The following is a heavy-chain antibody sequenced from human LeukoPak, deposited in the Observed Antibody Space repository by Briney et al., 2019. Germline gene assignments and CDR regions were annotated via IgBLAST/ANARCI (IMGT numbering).Heavy chain of an antibody. J-gene: IGHJ6*02. CDR3: ARTDYGEPYYYGMDV. V-gene: IGHV3-23*01. D-gene: IGHD4-17*01. CDR1: GFTFRSYD. CDR2: MSENGGIT. Sequence: SGGSLRLSCSASGFTFRSYDMNWVRQAPGKGLEWVSSMSENGGITDYADSVKGGFTISRENSKNTLYLQMNSLRVEDTALYNCARTDYGEPYYYGMDVWGHGTTVTVS.